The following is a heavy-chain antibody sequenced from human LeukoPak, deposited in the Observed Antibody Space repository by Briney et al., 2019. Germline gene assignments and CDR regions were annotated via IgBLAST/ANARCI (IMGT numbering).Heavy chain of an antibody. J-gene: IGHJ4*02. CDR2: ISDSGGDT. CDR3: AKDRGPAVASSKVGFDY. Sequence: PGGSLRLSCAASAFTFSSFAMSWVRQAPGKGLQWVLGISDSGGDTDYADSVKGRFTISRDNSRNTLYLQMNTVRGDDTAIYYCAKDRGPAVASSKVGFDYWGQGTLVTVAS. CDR1: AFTFSSFA. V-gene: IGHV3-23*01. D-gene: IGHD6-19*01.